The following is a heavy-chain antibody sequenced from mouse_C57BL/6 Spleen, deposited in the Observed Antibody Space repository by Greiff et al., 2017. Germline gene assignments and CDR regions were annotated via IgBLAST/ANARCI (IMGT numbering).Heavy chain of an antibody. CDR2: IDPSDSYT. V-gene: IGHV1-59*01. CDR1: GYTFTSYW. Sequence: QVQLQQPGAELVRPGTSVKLSCKASGYTFTSYWMHWVKQRPGQGLEWIGVIDPSDSYTNYNQKFKGKATLTVDTSSSTAYMQLSSLTSEDSAVYYCARSPHMTTVVHFDYWGQGTTLTVSS. D-gene: IGHD1-1*01. J-gene: IGHJ2*01. CDR3: ARSPHMTTVVHFDY.